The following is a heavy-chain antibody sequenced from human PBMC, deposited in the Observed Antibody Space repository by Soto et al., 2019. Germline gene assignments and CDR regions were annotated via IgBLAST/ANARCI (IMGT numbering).Heavy chain of an antibody. CDR2: INADGTST. CDR1: GFTFSNSW. J-gene: IGHJ4*02. V-gene: IGHV3-74*01. Sequence: PXGSRRLSCAASGFTFSNSWMHWVRQVSGRGLEWVSRINADGTSTSYADSVKGRFTISRDNAKNTLYLHVNSLRAEDTAVYYCVKVLARGVGVPRFYFDYWGQGTLVTVSS. CDR3: VKVLARGVGVPRFYFDY. D-gene: IGHD2-2*01.